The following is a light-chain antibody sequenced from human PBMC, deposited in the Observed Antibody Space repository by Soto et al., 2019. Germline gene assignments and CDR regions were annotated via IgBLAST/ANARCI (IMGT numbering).Light chain of an antibody. CDR2: GAS. CDR3: QQYGISPRT. Sequence: EIVLTQSPGTLSLSPGERATLSCRASQSVSSSYLAWYQQKPGQAPRLLIYGASSRATGIPDRFSGSGSGTVFTLTISRLEPEDFAVYYCQQYGISPRTFGQGTKLEIK. J-gene: IGKJ2*01. V-gene: IGKV3-20*01. CDR1: QSVSSSY.